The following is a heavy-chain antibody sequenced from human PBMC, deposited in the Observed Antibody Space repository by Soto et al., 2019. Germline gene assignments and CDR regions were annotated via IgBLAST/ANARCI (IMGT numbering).Heavy chain of an antibody. CDR1: GFTFISYS. J-gene: IGHJ5*02. D-gene: IGHD6-25*01. V-gene: IGHV3-21*01. CDR3: ARDNSGSPDWFDP. Sequence: AGGSLRLSCAASGFTFISYSMNWGRQAPGKGLEWVSSISSSSSYIYYADSVKGRFTISRDNAKNSLYLQMNSLRAEDTAVYYCARDNSGSPDWFDPWGQGTLVTVSS. CDR2: ISSSSSYI.